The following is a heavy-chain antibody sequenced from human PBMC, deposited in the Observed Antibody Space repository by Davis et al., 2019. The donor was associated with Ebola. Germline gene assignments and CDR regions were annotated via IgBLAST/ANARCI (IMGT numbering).Heavy chain of an antibody. Sequence: AASVKVSCKASGYTFTSYGISWVRQAPGQGLEWMGWISGYNGNTNYAQKLQGRVTMTTDKSTSTAYMELSSLRSEDTAVYYCARSHSGWYAFDYWGQGTLVTVSS. CDR3: ARSHSGWYAFDY. V-gene: IGHV1-18*01. D-gene: IGHD6-19*01. CDR2: ISGYNGNT. CDR1: GYTFTSYG. J-gene: IGHJ4*02.